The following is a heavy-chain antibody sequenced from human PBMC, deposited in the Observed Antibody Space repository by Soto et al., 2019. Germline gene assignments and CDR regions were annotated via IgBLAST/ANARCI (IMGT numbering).Heavy chain of an antibody. Sequence: QVQLVQSGTDVKKPGSSVKVSCKASGGTFSNHAFSWVRQAPGQGLEWMGGIIPRFVTPNYAHQFHGRVTITVDESTNTVYMDLSSLRSEDTALYYCARGPEYSSSWYFADWGQGTLVIVSS. CDR3: ARGPEYSSSWYFAD. D-gene: IGHD6-13*01. CDR2: IIPRFVTP. V-gene: IGHV1-69*01. J-gene: IGHJ4*02. CDR1: GGTFSNHA.